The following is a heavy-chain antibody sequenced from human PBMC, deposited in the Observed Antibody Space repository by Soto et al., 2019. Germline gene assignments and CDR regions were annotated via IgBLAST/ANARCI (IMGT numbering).Heavy chain of an antibody. D-gene: IGHD6-13*01. J-gene: IGHJ5*02. CDR1: GFTFSIHW. Sequence: GGSLRLSCAASGFTFSIHWMHWVRQVPGKGLVWVSYISSGTSYTNYADSVKGRFTISRDNAKNSLFLHMNSLRAEDTAVYYCARSVVSSTRFDPWGQGTLVTVSS. CDR2: ISSGTSYT. V-gene: IGHV3-11*06. CDR3: ARSVVSSTRFDP.